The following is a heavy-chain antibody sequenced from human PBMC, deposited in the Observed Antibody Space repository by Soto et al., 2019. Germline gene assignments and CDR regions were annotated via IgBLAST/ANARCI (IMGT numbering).Heavy chain of an antibody. J-gene: IGHJ6*02. CDR3: AHRNAEYSLAYYYYGMDV. Sequence: QITLKESGPTLVKPTQTLTLTCTFSGFSLSTSGVGVGWIRQPPGKALEWLALIYWNDDKRYSPSLKSRLTITKDTSKNQVVLTMTNMDPVDTATYYCAHRNAEYSLAYYYYGMDVWGQGTTVTVSS. CDR2: IYWNDDK. D-gene: IGHD6-6*01. CDR1: GFSLSTSGVG. V-gene: IGHV2-5*01.